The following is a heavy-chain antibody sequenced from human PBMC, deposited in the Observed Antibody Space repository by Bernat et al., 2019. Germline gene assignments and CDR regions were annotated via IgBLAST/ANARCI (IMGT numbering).Heavy chain of an antibody. CDR3: ARGLTGADY. Sequence: QVQLVQSGAEVKKPGASVKVSCKASGYTFSGYYMHWVRQAPGQGLEGMGRINPNSGGTNYAQSFQGRVTMTRDTSISTAYMELSRLRSDDTAVYYCARGLTGADYLGQGTLVTVSS. CDR2: INPNSGGT. D-gene: IGHD7-27*01. CDR1: GYTFSGYY. V-gene: IGHV1-2*06. J-gene: IGHJ4*02.